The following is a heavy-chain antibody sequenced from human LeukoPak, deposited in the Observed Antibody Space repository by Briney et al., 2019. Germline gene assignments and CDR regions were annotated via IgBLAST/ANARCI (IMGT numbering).Heavy chain of an antibody. D-gene: IGHD3-22*01. V-gene: IGHV3-23*01. CDR1: GFTFGSYA. CDR3: ARIFRNGYYDSSGYVDY. Sequence: GGSLRLSCAASGFTFGSYAMSWVRQAPGKGLEWVSGISGTGGSTYYADSVEGRLTISRDNSKNTLYLQMNSLRAEDTAVYYCARIFRNGYYDSSGYVDYWGHGTLVTVSS. CDR2: ISGTGGST. J-gene: IGHJ4*01.